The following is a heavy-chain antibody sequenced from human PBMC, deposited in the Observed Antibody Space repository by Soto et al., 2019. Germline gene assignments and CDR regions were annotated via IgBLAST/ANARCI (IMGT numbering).Heavy chain of an antibody. Sequence: VQLLESGGGLVQPGGSLRLSCAASGFTFSSYAMSWVRQAPGKGLEWVAVISYDGSNKYYADSVKGRFTISRDNSKNTLYLQMNSLRAEDTAVYYCAKDAGSQGALYFDYWGQGTLVTVSS. J-gene: IGHJ4*02. V-gene: IGHV3-30*18. D-gene: IGHD1-26*01. CDR2: ISYDGSNK. CDR1: GFTFSSYA. CDR3: AKDAGSQGALYFDY.